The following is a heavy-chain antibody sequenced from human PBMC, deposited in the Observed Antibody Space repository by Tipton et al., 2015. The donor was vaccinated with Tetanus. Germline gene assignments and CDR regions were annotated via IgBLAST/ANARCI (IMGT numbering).Heavy chain of an antibody. J-gene: IGHJ3*02. D-gene: IGHD1-26*01. CDR3: ARDRHPYRISGAFRGNDALDI. Sequence: TLSLTCTVAGDSISSGGYYWNWVRQNPGKGLEWLGYIFSGGTTFYRPSLNGRVSMPLETSKNLFALRLASVPAADTAVYYCARDRHPYRISGAFRGNDALDIWGPGALVTVSS. CDR2: IFSGGTT. CDR1: GDSISSGGYY. V-gene: IGHV4-31*03.